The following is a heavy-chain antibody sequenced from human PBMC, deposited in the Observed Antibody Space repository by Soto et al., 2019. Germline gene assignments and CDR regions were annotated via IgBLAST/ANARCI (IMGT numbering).Heavy chain of an antibody. Sequence: QVQLVESGGGVVQPGTSLRLSCVGSGFTFRSYVIHWVRQAPSKGLEWVALTSYDGSNKDYGDSVKGRFTISRDNSRNTVDLQMDSLRREDTALYYCARWGTTGGLDVWGQATVVSVSS. D-gene: IGHD3-16*01. CDR1: GFTFRSYV. J-gene: IGHJ1*01. CDR2: TSYDGSNK. CDR3: ARWGTTGGLDV. V-gene: IGHV3-30*19.